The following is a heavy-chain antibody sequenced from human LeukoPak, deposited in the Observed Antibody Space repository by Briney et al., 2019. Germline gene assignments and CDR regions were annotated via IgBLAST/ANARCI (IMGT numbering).Heavy chain of an antibody. V-gene: IGHV3-7*03. J-gene: IGHJ4*02. CDR3: ARVGTYYDFWSGYRTMYYFDY. Sequence: GGSLRLSCAASGFTFSSYWMSWVRQAPGKGLEGVANIKQDGSEKYYVDSVKGRFTISRDNAKNSLYLQMSSLRSEDTAVYYCARVGTYYDFWSGYRTMYYFDYWGQGTLVTVSS. D-gene: IGHD3-3*01. CDR2: IKQDGSEK. CDR1: GFTFSSYW.